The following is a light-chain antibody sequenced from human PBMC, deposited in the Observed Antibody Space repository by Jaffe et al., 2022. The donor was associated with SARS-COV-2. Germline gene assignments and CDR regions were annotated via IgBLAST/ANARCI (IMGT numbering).Light chain of an antibody. CDR2: STN. Sequence: QTVVTQEPSFSVSPGGTVTLTCGLNSGSVSTAYYPSWYQQTPGQAPRTLIYSTNLRSSGVPDRFSGSLLGNKAALTITGAQADDESDYYCVLYMGSGIWVFGGGTKLTVL. J-gene: IGLJ3*02. CDR3: VLYMGSGIWV. V-gene: IGLV8-61*01. CDR1: SGSVSTAYY.